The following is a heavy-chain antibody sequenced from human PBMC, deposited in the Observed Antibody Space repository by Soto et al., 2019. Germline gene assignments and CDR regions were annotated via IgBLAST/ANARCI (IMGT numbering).Heavy chain of an antibody. CDR2: ISSNGGST. Sequence: PGGSLRLSCSASGFTFSSYAMHWVRQAPGKGLEYVSAISSNGGSTYYADSVKCRFTISRDNSNNTLYLQMRSLRVEGTAVYYSAKGRRVVVVPAAIFYGMDVWGQGTTVTVSS. V-gene: IGHV3-64D*06. CDR1: GFTFSSYA. J-gene: IGHJ6*02. D-gene: IGHD2-2*01. CDR3: AKGRRVVVVPAAIFYGMDV.